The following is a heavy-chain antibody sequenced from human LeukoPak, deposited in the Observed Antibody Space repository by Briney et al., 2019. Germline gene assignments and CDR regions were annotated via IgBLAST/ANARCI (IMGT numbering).Heavy chain of an antibody. CDR1: GGTFSSYA. CDR3: AADEEWEGAFDI. V-gene: IGHV1-69*13. D-gene: IGHD1-26*01. CDR2: IIPIFGTA. J-gene: IGHJ3*02. Sequence: GASVKVSCKASGGTFSSYAISWVRQAPGQGLEWMGGIIPIFGTANYAQKFQGRVTITADESTSTAYMELSSLRSEDTAVYYCAADEEWEGAFDIWGQGTMVTVSS.